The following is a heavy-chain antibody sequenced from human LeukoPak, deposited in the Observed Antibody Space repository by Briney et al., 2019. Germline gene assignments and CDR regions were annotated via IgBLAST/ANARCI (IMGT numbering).Heavy chain of an antibody. CDR1: GFTFSSYA. CDR2: ISGSGGST. J-gene: IGHJ4*02. V-gene: IGHV3-23*01. D-gene: IGHD3-22*01. CDR3: AKDLNYYDSSGYSVLVDY. Sequence: PGGSLRLSCAASGFTFSSYAMSWVRQAPGKGLEWVSAISGSGGSTYYADSVKGRLTISRDNSKNTLYLQMNSLRAEDTAVYYCAKDLNYYDSSGYSVLVDYWGQGTLVTVSS.